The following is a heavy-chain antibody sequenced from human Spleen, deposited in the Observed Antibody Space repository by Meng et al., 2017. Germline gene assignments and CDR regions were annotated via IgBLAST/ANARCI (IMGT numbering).Heavy chain of an antibody. CDR2: MHISGST. Sequence: SETLSLTCTVSGGSISSGSNYWNWIRQPAGKGLEWIGRMHISGSTNYNPSLESRATISVDTSQNNLSLKLSSVTAADSAVYYCARGPTTMAHDFDYWGQGTLVTVSS. D-gene: IGHD4-11*01. J-gene: IGHJ4*02. V-gene: IGHV4-61*02. CDR1: GGSISSGSNY. CDR3: ARGPTTMAHDFDY.